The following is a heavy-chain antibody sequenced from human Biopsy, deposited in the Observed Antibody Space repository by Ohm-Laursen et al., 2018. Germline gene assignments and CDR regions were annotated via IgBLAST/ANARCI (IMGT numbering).Heavy chain of an antibody. CDR2: INPHSGTT. CDR3: AKGQDLRGGAEYFQH. CDR1: GYTFTGQY. J-gene: IGHJ1*01. D-gene: IGHD2-15*01. V-gene: IGHV1-2*02. Sequence: SVKVSCKASGYTFTGQYLHWVRQVPGQGLEWMGWINPHSGTTKFAQDFQGRVTMTRDTSITTAYMELRRLRPDDTAVYYCAKGQDLRGGAEYFQHWGQGALVTVPS.